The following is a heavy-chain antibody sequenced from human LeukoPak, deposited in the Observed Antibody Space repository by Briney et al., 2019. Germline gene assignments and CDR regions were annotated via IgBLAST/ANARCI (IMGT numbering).Heavy chain of an antibody. CDR1: GFTFSSYG. D-gene: IGHD3-10*01. CDR2: ISYDGSNK. J-gene: IGHJ6*02. Sequence: GGSLRLSCAASGFTFSSYGMHWVRQAPGKGLEWVAVISYDGSNKYYADSVKGRFTISRDNSKSTLYLQMNSLRAEDTAVYYCAKDLDNGSGTRYYYYGMDVWGQGTTVTVSS. CDR3: AKDLDNGSGTRYYYYGMDV. V-gene: IGHV3-30*18.